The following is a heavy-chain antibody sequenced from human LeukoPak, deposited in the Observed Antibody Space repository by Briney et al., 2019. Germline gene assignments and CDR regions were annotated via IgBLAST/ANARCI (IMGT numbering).Heavy chain of an antibody. CDR1: GLTFSSYC. CDR2: IWFDGSNK. CDR3: ARDRDWGCSYCSY. Sequence: PGRCLRLSCAASGLTFSSYCMHWVSQAPGKGLEWVAVIWFDGSNKYYADSVKGRFTISRDNSKNTLYLQMNSLRAEDTAVYYCARDRDWGCSYCSYWGQGTLVTVSS. V-gene: IGHV3-33*01. J-gene: IGHJ4*02. D-gene: IGHD7-27*01.